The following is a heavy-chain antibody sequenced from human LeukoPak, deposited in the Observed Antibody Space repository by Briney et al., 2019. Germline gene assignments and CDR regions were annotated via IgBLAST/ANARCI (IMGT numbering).Heavy chain of an antibody. CDR3: ARDSLDY. V-gene: IGHV4-30-2*01. CDR1: GGSISSGGYS. Sequence: SETLSLTCAVSGGSISSGGYSWSWIRQPPGKGLEWIGYIYHSGSTYYNPSLKSRVTISVDRSKNQFSLKLSSVTAADTAVYYCARDSLDYWGQGTLVTVSS. J-gene: IGHJ4*02. CDR2: IYHSGST.